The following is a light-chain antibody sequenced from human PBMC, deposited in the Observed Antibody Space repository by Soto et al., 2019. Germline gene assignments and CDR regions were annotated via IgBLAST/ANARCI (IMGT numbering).Light chain of an antibody. CDR1: GSNVGASYD. CDR3: QSYDNILSGPL. J-gene: IGLJ3*02. V-gene: IGLV1-40*01. CDR2: KNN. Sequence: SVLTQPPSVSGAPGQTITMFCTGSGSNVGASYDVHWYQVLPGAGPRLLIYKNNNRPSGVPDRFSGSKSGTSASLAITGLRAEDEADYYCQSYDNILSGPLFGGGTKLTVL.